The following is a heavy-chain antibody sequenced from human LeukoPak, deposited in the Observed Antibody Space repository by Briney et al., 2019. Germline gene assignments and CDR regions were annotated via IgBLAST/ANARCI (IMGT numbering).Heavy chain of an antibody. D-gene: IGHD3-22*01. CDR2: IPYDGSNK. V-gene: IGHV3-30*04. J-gene: IGHJ4*02. CDR3: AREGYYDSSGYLGVFDY. CDR1: GFTFSSYA. Sequence: TGGSLRLSCAASGFTFSSYAMHWVRQAPGKGLEWVAVIPYDGSNKYYADSVKGRFTISRDNAKNSLYLQMNSLRAEDTAVYYCAREGYYDSSGYLGVFDYWGQGTLVTVSS.